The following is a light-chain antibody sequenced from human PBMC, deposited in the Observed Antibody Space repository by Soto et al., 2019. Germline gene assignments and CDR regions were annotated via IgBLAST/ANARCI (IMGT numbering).Light chain of an antibody. J-gene: IGLJ1*01. Sequence: QSVLTQPPSVSGAPGQRVTISCTGSSSNIGAGYDVHWYQHLPGTAPKLLIYVNSNRPSGVPDRFSGSKSGTSASLAITGLQAEDEAEYDCQSFDGSLSGLYVFGTGTKVTVL. CDR3: QSFDGSLSGLYV. CDR1: SSNIGAGYD. V-gene: IGLV1-40*01. CDR2: VNS.